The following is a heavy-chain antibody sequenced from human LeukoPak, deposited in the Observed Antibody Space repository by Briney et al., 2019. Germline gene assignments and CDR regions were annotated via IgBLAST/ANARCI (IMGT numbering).Heavy chain of an antibody. J-gene: IGHJ6*04. CDR3: ARETGYSSGRKRRPHMDV. V-gene: IGHV4-34*01. Sequence: SETLSLTCAVYGGSFSGYYWSWIRQPPGKGLEWIGEINHSGSTNYNPSLKSRVTISVDTSKNQFSLKLSSVTAADTAVYYCARETGYSSGRKRRPHMDVWGKGTTVTVSP. D-gene: IGHD6-19*01. CDR1: GGSFSGYY. CDR2: INHSGST.